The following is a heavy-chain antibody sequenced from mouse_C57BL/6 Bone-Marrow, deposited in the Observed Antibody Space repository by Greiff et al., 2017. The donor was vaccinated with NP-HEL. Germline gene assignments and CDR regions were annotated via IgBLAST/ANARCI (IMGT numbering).Heavy chain of an antibody. V-gene: IGHV5-4*01. D-gene: IGHD1-1*01. CDR3: ARGVATDWYFDV. J-gene: IGHJ1*03. CDR1: GFTFSSYA. Sequence: EVQRVESGGGLVKPGGSLKLSCAASGFTFSSYAMSWVRQTPEKRLEWVATISDGGSYTYYPDNVKGRFTISRDNAKNNLYLQMSHLKSEDTAMYYCARGVATDWYFDVWGTGTTVTVSS. CDR2: ISDGGSYT.